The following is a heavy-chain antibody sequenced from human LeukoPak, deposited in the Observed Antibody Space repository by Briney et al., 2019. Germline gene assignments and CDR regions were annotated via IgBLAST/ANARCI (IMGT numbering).Heavy chain of an antibody. CDR2: IYTSGTT. Sequence: SETLSLTCTVSGGSISSYYWSWIRQPPGKGLEWIGRIYTSGTTDYYPSLRTRVTISVDASRNQFSLNLSSVTAADTAVYYCARWSGSVTARNYYMDVWGEGTTVTVSS. D-gene: IGHD6-6*01. V-gene: IGHV4-4*09. CDR3: ARWSGSVTARNYYMDV. CDR1: GGSISSYY. J-gene: IGHJ6*03.